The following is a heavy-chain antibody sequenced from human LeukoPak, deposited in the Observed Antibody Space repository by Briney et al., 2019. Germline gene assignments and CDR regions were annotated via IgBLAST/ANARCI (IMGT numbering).Heavy chain of an antibody. CDR2: IYYSGST. CDR1: GGSISSSSYY. V-gene: IGHV4-39*01. D-gene: IGHD6-19*01. J-gene: IGHJ6*03. CDR3: ASIPGYSSGGYYYYYMDV. Sequence: SETLSLTCTVSGGSISSSSYYWGWIRQPPGKGLEWIESIYYSGSTYYNPSLKSRVTISVDTSKNQFSLKLSSVTAADTAVYYCASIPGYSSGGYYYYYMDVWGKGTTVTVSS.